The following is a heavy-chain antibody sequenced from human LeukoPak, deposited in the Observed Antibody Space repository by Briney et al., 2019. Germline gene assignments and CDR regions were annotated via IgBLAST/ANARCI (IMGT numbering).Heavy chain of an antibody. V-gene: IGHV1-2*02. CDR2: INPNSGGT. CDR1: GYTFTGYY. Sequence: ASVKVSCKASGYTFTGYYMHWVRQAPGQGLEWMAWINPNSGGTNYAQKFQGRVTMTRDTSISTAYMEVSRLRSDDTAVYYCATLAGYCSSTSCSLLDVWGQGTTVTVS. J-gene: IGHJ6*02. CDR3: ATLAGYCSSTSCSLLDV. D-gene: IGHD2-2*01.